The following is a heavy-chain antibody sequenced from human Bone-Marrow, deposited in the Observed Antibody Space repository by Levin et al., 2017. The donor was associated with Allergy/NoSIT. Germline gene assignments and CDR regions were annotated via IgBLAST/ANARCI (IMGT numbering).Heavy chain of an antibody. CDR2: IVTNTGRP. J-gene: IGHJ4*02. Sequence: ASVKVSCKASGYPFTSYAINWVRQAPGQGLEWMGWIVTNTGRPTYAQGFTGRVVFSLDTSVSTAYLQISSLNAEDTGVYYCARDDSDSSGYYFGNDWGQGTLVTVSS. D-gene: IGHD3-22*01. V-gene: IGHV7-4-1*02. CDR1: GYPFTSYA. CDR3: ARDDSDSSGYYFGND.